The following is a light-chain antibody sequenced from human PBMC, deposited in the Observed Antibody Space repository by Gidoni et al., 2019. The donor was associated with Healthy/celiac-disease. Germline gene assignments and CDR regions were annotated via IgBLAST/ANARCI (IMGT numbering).Light chain of an antibody. V-gene: IGKV3-20*01. CDR1: QSVSSSY. CDR3: QQYGSSPALT. J-gene: IGKJ4*01. CDR2: GAS. Sequence: EIVLTQSPGTLSLSPGERATLSCRASQSVSSSYLAWYQQKPGQAPRLLIYGASSRATGIPDRFSGSGSGTDFTLTISRLGPEDFAVDYCQQYGSSPALTFGGGTKVEIK.